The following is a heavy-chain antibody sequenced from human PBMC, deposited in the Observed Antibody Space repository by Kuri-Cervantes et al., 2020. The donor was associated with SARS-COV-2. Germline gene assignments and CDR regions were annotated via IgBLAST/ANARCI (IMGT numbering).Heavy chain of an antibody. CDR2: INPDGSYT. CDR3: AVDALNYYYYGMDV. Sequence: GESLKISCAASGFTFSGHWIHWVRQAPGKGLVWVSRINPDGSYTNNADSVEGRFTISRGNAKNSLYLQMNSLRAEDTAVYYCAVDALNYYYYGMDVWGQGTTVTVSS. J-gene: IGHJ6*02. CDR1: GFTFSGHW. V-gene: IGHV3-74*01.